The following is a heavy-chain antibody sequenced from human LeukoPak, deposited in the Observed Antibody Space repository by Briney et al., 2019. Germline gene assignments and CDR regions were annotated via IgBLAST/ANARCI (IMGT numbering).Heavy chain of an antibody. CDR3: ARENSSSWSRGSAFDI. D-gene: IGHD6-13*01. CDR2: IYHSGST. CDR1: GDSISSSSSY. J-gene: IGHJ3*02. Sequence: SETLSLTCTVSGDSISSSSSYWGWIRQPPGEGLEWIGSIYHSGSTNYNPSLKSRVTISVDKSKNQFSLKLSSVTAADTAVYYCARENSSSWSRGSAFDIWGQGTMVTVSS. V-gene: IGHV4-39*07.